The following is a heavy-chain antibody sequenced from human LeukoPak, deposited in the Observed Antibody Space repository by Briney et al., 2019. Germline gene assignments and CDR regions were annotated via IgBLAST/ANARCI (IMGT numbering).Heavy chain of an antibody. J-gene: IGHJ4*02. V-gene: IGHV4-39*07. CDR3: ARITAAVKWLHQAGGPRHFDS. CDR1: NGSISHNFYY. Sequence: PSETLSLTCTVSNGSISHNFYYWGWIRQPPGKGLEWIGTIYYTGRTYYNPSLKSRFTMSVDTSKNQFSLKLRSVPAADTAVYYCARITAAVKWLHQAGGPRHFDSWGQGTLVTVSS. CDR2: IYYTGRT. D-gene: IGHD5-24*01.